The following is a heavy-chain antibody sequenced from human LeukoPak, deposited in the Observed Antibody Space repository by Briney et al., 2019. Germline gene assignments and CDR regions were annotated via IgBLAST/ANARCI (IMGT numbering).Heavy chain of an antibody. CDR1: GGSISSYY. J-gene: IGHJ4*02. CDR2: IYDSGST. Sequence: PSETLSLTCTVSGGSISSYYWSWIRQPTGKGLEWIGYIYDSGSTNYNPSLKSRVTLSADTSKNQFSLKLSSVTAADTAVYYCARGGWLRLYYFDYWGQGTLVTVSS. CDR3: ARGGWLRLYYFDY. V-gene: IGHV4-59*01. D-gene: IGHD5-12*01.